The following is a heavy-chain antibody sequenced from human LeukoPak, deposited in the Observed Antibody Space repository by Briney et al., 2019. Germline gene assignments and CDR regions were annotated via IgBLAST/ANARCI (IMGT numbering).Heavy chain of an antibody. CDR1: GYTLSSYD. CDR2: INPSAGST. V-gene: IGHV1-46*01. D-gene: IGHD2-8*01. Sequence: ASVKVSCKASGYTLSSYDMHRVRQAPGQGLEWMAIINPSAGSTDYARKFQGRVTVTRDTSTSTVYMELSSLTSEDTAVYYCARVPNWRYYLDYWGQGTLVTVSS. J-gene: IGHJ4*02. CDR3: ARVPNWRYYLDY.